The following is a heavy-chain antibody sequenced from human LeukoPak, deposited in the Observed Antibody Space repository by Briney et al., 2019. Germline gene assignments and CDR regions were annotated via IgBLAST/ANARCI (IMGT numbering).Heavy chain of an antibody. CDR2: VGRDGSI. CDR1: GFTFNTYA. Sequence: GGSLRLSCVASGFTFNTYAMNWVRQAPGKGLEWISCVGRDGSIHYADSVKGRITIPRDNAKNSLFLQMNSLRAEDTAVYYCARTVRYFDFDPWGQGTLVTVSS. CDR3: ARTVRYFDFDP. J-gene: IGHJ5*02. D-gene: IGHD3-9*01. V-gene: IGHV3-21*01.